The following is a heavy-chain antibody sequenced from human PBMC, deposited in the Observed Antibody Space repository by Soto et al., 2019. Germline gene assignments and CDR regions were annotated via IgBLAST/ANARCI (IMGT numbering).Heavy chain of an antibody. D-gene: IGHD3-22*01. CDR3: ARDRGYYDTPACDI. V-gene: IGHV3-30*09. CDR2: ISYDGSNK. CDR1: GFTFSSYA. Sequence: GGSLRLSCAAAGFTFSSYAKHRVRQAAGKGLEWGAVISYDGSNKYYADSVKGRFAISRDNSKNTLYLQMNSLRAEATAVYYCARDRGYYDTPACDIWGQGTMVSV. J-gene: IGHJ3*02.